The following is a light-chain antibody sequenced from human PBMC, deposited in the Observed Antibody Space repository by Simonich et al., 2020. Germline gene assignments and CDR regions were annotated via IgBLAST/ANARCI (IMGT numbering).Light chain of an antibody. V-gene: IGLV2-14*01. Sequence: QSALTQPASVSGSPGQSITISCTGTSSDVGGYNFVSWYQQHPGKAPNLMIYDVRKRPSGVSKRFSGSKSGKTASLTISGLQAEDEADYYCSSYTSSSTVVFGGGTKLTVL. CDR1: SSDVGGYNF. CDR2: DVR. CDR3: SSYTSSSTVV. J-gene: IGLJ2*01.